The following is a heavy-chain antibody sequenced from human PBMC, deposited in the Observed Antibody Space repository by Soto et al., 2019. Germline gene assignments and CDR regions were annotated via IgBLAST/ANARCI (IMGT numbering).Heavy chain of an antibody. CDR2: IFSSGST. Sequence: LETLSLTCTVSGGSINTFYWSWVRQPAGKGLEWIGRIFSSGSTSFNPSLESRVAMSVDTSKNHFSLNLSSVTAADMAVYYCAREGSYSAYNFAHGIQLWSFDFWGQGAMVTVYS. V-gene: IGHV4-4*07. J-gene: IGHJ4*02. CDR1: GGSINTFY. CDR3: AREGSYSAYNFAHGIQLWSFDF. D-gene: IGHD5-18*01.